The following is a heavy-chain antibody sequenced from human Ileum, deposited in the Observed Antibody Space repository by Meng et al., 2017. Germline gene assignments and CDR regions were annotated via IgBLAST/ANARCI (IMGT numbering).Heavy chain of an antibody. J-gene: IGHJ5*02. CDR1: GVSLRGYY. V-gene: IGHV4-34*01. Sequence: PPQQWGAGVFERAETLSHSSAGYGVSLRGYYWSSIRQPQGKGLEWIGEINHSGSTNYNPSLKSRVTISVDTSKNQFSLKLSSVTAADTAVYYCARGGPWFDPWGQGTLVTVSS. CDR2: INHSGST. CDR3: ARGGPWFDP.